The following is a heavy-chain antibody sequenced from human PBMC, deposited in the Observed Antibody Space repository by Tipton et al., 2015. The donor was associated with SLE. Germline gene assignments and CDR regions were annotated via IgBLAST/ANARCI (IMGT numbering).Heavy chain of an antibody. CDR3: AREAGWYFDL. CDR1: GFTFSSYS. CDR2: IYSGGST. Sequence: SLRLSCAASGFTFSSYSMNWVRQAPGKGLEWVSVIYSGGSTYYADSVKGRFTISRDNAKNSLYLQMNSLRAEDTAVYYCAREAGWYFDLWGRGTLVTVSS. J-gene: IGHJ2*01. V-gene: IGHV3-53*01.